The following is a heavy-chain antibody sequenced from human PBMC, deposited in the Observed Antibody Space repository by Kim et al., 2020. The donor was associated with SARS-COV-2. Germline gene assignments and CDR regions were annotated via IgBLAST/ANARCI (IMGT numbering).Heavy chain of an antibody. CDR1: GGSISSGGYY. J-gene: IGHJ1*01. V-gene: IGHV4-31*03. D-gene: IGHD3-16*01. CDR3: ARGTRDGGTGEYFQH. CDR2: IYYSGST. Sequence: SETLSLTCTVSGGSISSGGYYWSWIRQHPGKGLEWIGYIYYSGSTYYNPSLKSRVTISVDTSKNQFSLKLSSVTAADTAVYYCARGTRDGGTGEYFQHWGQGTLVTVSS.